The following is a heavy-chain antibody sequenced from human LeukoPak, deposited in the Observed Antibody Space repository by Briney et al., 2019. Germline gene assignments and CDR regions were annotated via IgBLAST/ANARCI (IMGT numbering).Heavy chain of an antibody. Sequence: GGSLRLSCAVSGFTFSSYGMHWVRQAPGKGLEWVAVISYDGSNKYYADSVKGRFTISRDNSKNTLYLQMNSLRAEDTAVYYCAKDIVGVAAASWGGLDYWGQGTLVTVSS. D-gene: IGHD6-13*01. V-gene: IGHV3-30*18. CDR3: AKDIVGVAAASWGGLDY. J-gene: IGHJ4*02. CDR1: GFTFSSYG. CDR2: ISYDGSNK.